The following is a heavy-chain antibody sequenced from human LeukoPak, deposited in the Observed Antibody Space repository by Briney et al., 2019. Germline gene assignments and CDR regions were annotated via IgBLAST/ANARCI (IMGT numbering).Heavy chain of an antibody. Sequence: SQTLSLTCTVSGGSISSGGYYWSWIRQHPGKGLEWIGYIYYSGSTYYNPSLKSRVTISVDTSKNQFSLKLSSVTAADTAVYYCARDNWNYGSSMDVWGQGTTVTVSS. J-gene: IGHJ6*02. D-gene: IGHD1-7*01. CDR3: ARDNWNYGSSMDV. CDR2: IYYSGST. CDR1: GGSISSGGYY. V-gene: IGHV4-31*03.